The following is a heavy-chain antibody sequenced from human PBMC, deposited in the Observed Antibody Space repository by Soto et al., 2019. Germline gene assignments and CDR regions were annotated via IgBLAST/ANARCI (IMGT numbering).Heavy chain of an antibody. J-gene: IGHJ4*02. D-gene: IGHD6-13*01. V-gene: IGHV3-53*01. CDR2: IYSGGST. Sequence: GGSLRLSCAASGFTVSSNYMSWVRQAPGKGLEWVSVIYSGGSTYYADSVKGRFTISRDNSKNTLYLQMNSLRAEDTAVYYCATEGIAAAGTIDYWGQGTLVTVSS. CDR3: ATEGIAAAGTIDY. CDR1: GFTVSSNY.